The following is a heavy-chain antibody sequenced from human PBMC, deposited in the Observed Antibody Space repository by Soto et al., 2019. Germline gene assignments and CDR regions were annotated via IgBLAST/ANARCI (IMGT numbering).Heavy chain of an antibody. CDR1: GGSFSGYF. Sequence: PWETLSLTCGVSGGSFSGYFWSWIRQPPGKGLEWIGEINHSGSTNYNPSLKSRVTISVDTSKNQFSLKLSSVTAADTAVYYCARRKITIFGVVIPFDYWGQGTLVTVSS. CDR2: INHSGST. V-gene: IGHV4-34*01. D-gene: IGHD3-3*01. CDR3: ARRKITIFGVVIPFDY. J-gene: IGHJ4*02.